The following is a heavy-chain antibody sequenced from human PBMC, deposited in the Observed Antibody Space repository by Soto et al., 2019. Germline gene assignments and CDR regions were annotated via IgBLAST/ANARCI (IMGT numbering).Heavy chain of an antibody. Sequence: ASVKVSCKASGYTFTSYYMNWLRQAPGQGLEWMGIINPGGGSTTYAQKFQGRVSMTIDTSTTTAYMELRSLTSDDTAVYYCAKNGQPPYYYYGLDVWGQGTKVTVSS. D-gene: IGHD2-8*01. J-gene: IGHJ6*02. CDR1: GYTFTSYY. CDR2: INPGGGST. V-gene: IGHV1-46*01. CDR3: AKNGQPPYYYYGLDV.